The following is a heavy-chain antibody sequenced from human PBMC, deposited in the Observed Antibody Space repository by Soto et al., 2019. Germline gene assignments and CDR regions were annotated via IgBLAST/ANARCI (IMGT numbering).Heavy chain of an antibody. J-gene: IGHJ4*02. CDR3: VRDIGIGRKQLGDY. V-gene: IGHV3-30-3*01. D-gene: IGHD1-1*01. CDR1: GFTFRAYS. CDR2: ISHDGSDK. Sequence: QVQLVESGGGVVQPGRSLRLSCAASGFTFRAYSMHWVRQAPGKGLEWVAVISHDGSDKYYADSVKGRFTISRDNFASTLHLQMNSLGPEETSLYYGVRDIGIGRKQLGDYWGQGSLVTVSS.